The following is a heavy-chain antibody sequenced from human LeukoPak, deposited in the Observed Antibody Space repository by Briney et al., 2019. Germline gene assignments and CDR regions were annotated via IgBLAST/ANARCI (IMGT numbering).Heavy chain of an antibody. CDR2: VDPEDGET. CDR3: AGGLGVFWSF. Sequence: ASVKISCKVSGYTFTNYYMHWVQQAPGKGLEWMGLVDPEDGETIYAEKFQGRVTITADTSTDTAYMQLSSLRSEDTAVYYCAGGLGVFWSFGGQGTMVTVSS. J-gene: IGHJ3*01. D-gene: IGHD2-15*01. V-gene: IGHV1-69-2*01. CDR1: GYTFTNYY.